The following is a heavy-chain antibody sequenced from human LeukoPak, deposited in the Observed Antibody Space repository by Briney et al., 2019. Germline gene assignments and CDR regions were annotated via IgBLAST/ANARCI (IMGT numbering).Heavy chain of an antibody. CDR2: INPNSGGT. CDR1: GYTFTGYY. Sequence: ASVKVSCKASGYTFTGYYMHWVRQAPGQGLEWMGWINPNSGGTNYAQKFQGWVTMTRDTPISTAYMELSRLRSDDTAVYYCARGWPGMTGRWMENYYGMDVWGQGTTVTVSS. V-gene: IGHV1-2*04. J-gene: IGHJ6*02. CDR3: ARGWPGMTGRWMENYYGMDV. D-gene: IGHD3-9*01.